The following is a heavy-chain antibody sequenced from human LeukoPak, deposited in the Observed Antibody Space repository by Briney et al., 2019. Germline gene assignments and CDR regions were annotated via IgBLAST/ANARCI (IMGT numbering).Heavy chain of an antibody. CDR1: GGSFSSYY. Sequence: PSETLSLTCAAYGGSFSSYYWGWIRQPPGKGLEWIGSIYYSGSTYYNPSLKSRVTISVDTSKNQFSLKLSSVTAADTAVYYCARLYYDFWSGPAYNWFDPWGQGTLVTVSS. CDR2: IYYSGST. CDR3: ARLYYDFWSGPAYNWFDP. J-gene: IGHJ5*02. D-gene: IGHD3-3*01. V-gene: IGHV4-39*01.